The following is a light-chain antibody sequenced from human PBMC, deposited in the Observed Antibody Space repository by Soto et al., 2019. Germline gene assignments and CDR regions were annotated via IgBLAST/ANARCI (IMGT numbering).Light chain of an antibody. CDR1: SSDGGGYDY. CDR3: RSYAGSTVV. V-gene: IGLV2-8*01. CDR2: EVS. J-gene: IGLJ2*01. Sequence: QSVLTQPPTASGSPGQSVTISCTGTSSDGGGYDYVAWYQQHPGKAPKLMIYEVSKRPSGVPDRFSGSKSGNTASLTVSGLQAEDEADYYCRSYAGSTVVFGGGTKVTVL.